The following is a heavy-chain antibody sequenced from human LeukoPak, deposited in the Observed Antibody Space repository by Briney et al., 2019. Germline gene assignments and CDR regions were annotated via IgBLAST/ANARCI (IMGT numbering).Heavy chain of an antibody. J-gene: IGHJ2*01. CDR3: ARSNYYGSGRYWYFDL. CDR1: GYTFTGYY. CDR2: INPNSGGT. D-gene: IGHD3-10*01. Sequence: ASVKVSCKASGYTFTGYYMHWVRQAPGQGLEWRGWINPNSGGTNYEQKFQGRGTMTRDTAISTAYMELSRLRSDDTAVYYCARSNYYGSGRYWYFDLWGRGTLVTVSS. V-gene: IGHV1-2*02.